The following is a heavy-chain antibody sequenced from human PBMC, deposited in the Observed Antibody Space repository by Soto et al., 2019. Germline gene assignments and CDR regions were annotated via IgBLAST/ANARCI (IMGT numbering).Heavy chain of an antibody. CDR2: INQDGSEK. Sequence: EVQLVESGGGLVQPGGSLTLSCAASGFAFSSFWMSWVRQAPGKRLEWVANINQDGSEKNSVDSVKGRFTLSRANAKNSLFLQMNSLRAEDTAVYYCAREARGYKYGYVYYYHYGMDVGGQGTTVTVSS. CDR1: GFAFSSFW. J-gene: IGHJ6*02. CDR3: AREARGYKYGYVYYYHYGMDV. D-gene: IGHD5-18*01. V-gene: IGHV3-7*03.